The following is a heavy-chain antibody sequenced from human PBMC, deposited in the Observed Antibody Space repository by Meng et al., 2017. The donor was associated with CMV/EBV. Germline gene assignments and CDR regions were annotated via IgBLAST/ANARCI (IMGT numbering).Heavy chain of an antibody. CDR1: GFTFSRYN. J-gene: IGHJ4*02. Sequence: GESLKISCATSGFTFSRYNMNWVRQAPGKGLEGISYISSSSSTIYYADSVKGRFTISRDNARNSLYLQMDSLTAEDTAVYYCARDFVLGQWLAPLDRWGQGTLVTSPQ. CDR2: ISSSSSTI. CDR3: ARDFVLGQWLAPLDR. D-gene: IGHD6-19*01. V-gene: IGHV3-48*04.